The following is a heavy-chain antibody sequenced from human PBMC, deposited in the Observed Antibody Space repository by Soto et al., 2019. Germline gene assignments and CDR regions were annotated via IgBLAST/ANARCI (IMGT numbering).Heavy chain of an antibody. CDR2: IYYSGST. CDR3: ARDRYYYDSSGQWGAFDI. CDR1: GCSVSSSIYY. Sequence: SETLSITCTVSGCSVSSSIYYWHWIRQPPGKGLEWVGYIYYSGSTNYNPSLKSRVTISVDTSKNLFSLKLSSVTAADTAVYYCARDRYYYDSSGQWGAFDIWGQGTMVT. D-gene: IGHD3-22*01. J-gene: IGHJ3*02. V-gene: IGHV4-61*03.